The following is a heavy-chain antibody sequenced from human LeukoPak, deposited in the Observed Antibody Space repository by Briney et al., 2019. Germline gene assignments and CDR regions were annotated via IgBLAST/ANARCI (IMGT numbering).Heavy chain of an antibody. CDR1: GFTFSSYS. V-gene: IGHV3-21*01. J-gene: IGHJ4*02. D-gene: IGHD2-2*01. CDR3: ARETYCTSTSCPIGDHFDY. Sequence: GGSLRLSCAASGFTFSSYSMNWVRQTPGKGVEWVSSISSSSSYIYYADSVKGRFTISRDNAKNSLYLQVNSLRAEDTAVYYCARETYCTSTSCPIGDHFDYWGQGTLVTVSS. CDR2: ISSSSSYI.